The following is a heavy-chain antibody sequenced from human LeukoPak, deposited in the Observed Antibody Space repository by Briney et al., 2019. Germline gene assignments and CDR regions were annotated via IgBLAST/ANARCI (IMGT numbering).Heavy chain of an antibody. CDR3: ARSRGDGLLGIDY. Sequence: SVKVSCKASGGTFSSYTISWVRQAPGQGLEWMGGIIPIFGTANYAQKFQGRVTITADESTSTAYMELSSLRSEDTAVYYCARSRGDGLLGIDYWGQGTLVTVSS. D-gene: IGHD3/OR15-3a*01. CDR1: GGTFSSYT. V-gene: IGHV1-69*13. CDR2: IIPIFGTA. J-gene: IGHJ4*02.